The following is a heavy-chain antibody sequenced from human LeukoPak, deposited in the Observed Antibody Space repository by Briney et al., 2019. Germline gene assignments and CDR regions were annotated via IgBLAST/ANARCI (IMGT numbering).Heavy chain of an antibody. Sequence: PSETLSLTCTVSGGSISSYYWSWIRQPPGKGLEWIGEINHSGSTNYNPSLKSRVTISVDTSKNQFSLKLSSVTAADTAMYYCARELGGDTNDYWGQGTLVTVSS. D-gene: IGHD2-8*01. J-gene: IGHJ4*02. CDR3: ARELGGDTNDY. CDR2: INHSGST. V-gene: IGHV4-34*01. CDR1: GGSISSYY.